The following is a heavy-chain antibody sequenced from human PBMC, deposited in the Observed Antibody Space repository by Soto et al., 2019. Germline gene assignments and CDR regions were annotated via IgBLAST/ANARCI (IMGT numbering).Heavy chain of an antibody. CDR3: ERLSPSSVTSFNDAFDF. D-gene: IGHD3-16*01. CDR2: ISYDGGSK. CDR1: GFTFSSYA. Sequence: QVQLVESGGGVVQPGWSLRLSCAASGFTFSSYAMHWGRQAPGKGLEWVAVISYDGGSKTYADSVKGRFTISRDNSKNSLSLQMNSLTGADTAVYYCERLSPSSVTSFNDAFDFWGQGTMVTVSS. J-gene: IGHJ3*01. V-gene: IGHV3-30-3*01.